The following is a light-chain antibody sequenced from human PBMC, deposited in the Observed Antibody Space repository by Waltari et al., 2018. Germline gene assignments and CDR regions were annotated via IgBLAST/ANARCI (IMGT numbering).Light chain of an antibody. Sequence: SSELTQDPAVSVALGQTVRITCQGDSLRRYYASWYQQRPGQAPLLVLYGQDNRPSGIPDRFSGSTSGNTASLTITRAQAEDVGVYYCLSRDTSSTRVFGGGTTLTV. CDR3: LSRDTSSTRV. V-gene: IGLV3-19*01. J-gene: IGLJ3*02. CDR2: GQD. CDR1: SLRRYY.